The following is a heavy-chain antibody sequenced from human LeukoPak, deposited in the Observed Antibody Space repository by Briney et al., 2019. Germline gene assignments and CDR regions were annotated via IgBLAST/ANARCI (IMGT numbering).Heavy chain of an antibody. CDR2: IFYTGGI. CDR1: GFSISTSNY. Sequence: SETLSLTCAVSGFSISTSNYWAWIRQPPGRGLEWIGHIFYTGGIYYNPSLKSRVTMSVDTSRNQFSLKLNSVTAVDTAVYYCARKATTGSTKAAFDIWGQGTMVTVST. D-gene: IGHD4-17*01. V-gene: IGHV4-28*05. CDR3: ARKATTGSTKAAFDI. J-gene: IGHJ3*02.